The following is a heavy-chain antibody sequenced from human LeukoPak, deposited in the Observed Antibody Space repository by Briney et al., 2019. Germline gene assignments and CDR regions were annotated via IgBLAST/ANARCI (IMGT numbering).Heavy chain of an antibody. Sequence: PSETLSLTCTVSGGSISSSSYYWGWIRQPPGKGLEWIGSIYYSGSTYYNPSLKSRVTISVDTSKNQFSLKLSSVTAADTAVYYCARLPLESVPYFDYWGQGTLVTVSS. D-gene: IGHD1-1*01. J-gene: IGHJ4*02. V-gene: IGHV4-39*01. CDR3: ARLPLESVPYFDY. CDR2: IYYSGST. CDR1: GGSISSSSYY.